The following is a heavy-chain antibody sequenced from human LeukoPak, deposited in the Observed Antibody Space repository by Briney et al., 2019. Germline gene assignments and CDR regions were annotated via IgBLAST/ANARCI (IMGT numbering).Heavy chain of an antibody. CDR1: GGSISSYY. CDR3: ARETSSSWFDY. D-gene: IGHD6-13*01. V-gene: IGHV4-59*01. J-gene: IGHJ4*02. CDR2: IYYSGST. Sequence: SETLSLTCTVSGGSISSYYWSWIRQPPGKGLEWIGYIYYSGSTNYNPSLKSRVTISVDTSKDQFSLKLSSVTAADTAVYYCARETSSSWFDYWGQGTLVTVSS.